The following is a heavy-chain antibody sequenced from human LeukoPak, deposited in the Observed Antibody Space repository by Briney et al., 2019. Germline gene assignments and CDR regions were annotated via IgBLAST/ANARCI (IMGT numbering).Heavy chain of an antibody. V-gene: IGHV7-4-1*02. CDR1: GYTFTSYA. Sequence: ASVKVSCKASGYTFTSYAMNWVRQAPGQGLEWMGWINTNTGNPTYAQGFTGRFVFSLDTSVSTAYLQISSLKAEDTAVYYCARTTTVTTTPQTNYYYYYMDVWGKGTTVTVSS. D-gene: IGHD4-17*01. J-gene: IGHJ6*03. CDR3: ARTTTVTTTPQTNYYYYYMDV. CDR2: INTNTGNP.